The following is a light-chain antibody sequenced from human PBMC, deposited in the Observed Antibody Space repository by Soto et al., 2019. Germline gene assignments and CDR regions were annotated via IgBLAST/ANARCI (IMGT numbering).Light chain of an antibody. CDR1: QSISSY. CDR3: QPSYSTPRT. CDR2: AAS. Sequence: DIQMTQSPSSLSASLGDRVTITCRASQSISSYLNWYHQRPWKAPKLLIYAASNLQSGVPSRFSGSGSGTDFTLTISSLQPEDFATYYCQPSYSTPRTFGQGNQLESK. V-gene: IGKV1-39*01. J-gene: IGKJ2*01.